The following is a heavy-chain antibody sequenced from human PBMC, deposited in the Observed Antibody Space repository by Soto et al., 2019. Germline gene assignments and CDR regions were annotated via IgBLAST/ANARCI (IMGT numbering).Heavy chain of an antibody. V-gene: IGHV1-2*04. J-gene: IGHJ6*01. D-gene: IGHD3-22*01. CDR2: INPNSGGT. CDR3: ARGISLSSGFYKYYYYHGMLV. Sequence: GASVKVSCKASGYTLTGYYMHWVRQAPGQGLEWMGWINPNSGGTNYAQKFQGWVTMTRDTSISTAYMELSRLRSDDTAVYYCARGISLSSGFYKYYYYHGMLV. CDR1: GYTLTGYY.